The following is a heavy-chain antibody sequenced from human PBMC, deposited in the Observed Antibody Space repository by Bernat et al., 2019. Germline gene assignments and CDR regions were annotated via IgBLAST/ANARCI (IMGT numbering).Heavy chain of an antibody. CDR1: GFTFSSYG. J-gene: IGHJ6*02. V-gene: IGHV3-30-3*01. D-gene: IGHD3-16*02. CDR3: ARDRYDYVRGSYRYIDYYGMDV. Sequence: QVQLVESGGGVVQPGRSLRLSCAASGFTFSSYGTHWVRQAPGKGLEWVAVISYDGSSKYYADSVKGRFTISRDNSKNTLYLQMNSLRADDTTVYYCARDRYDYVRGSYRYIDYYGMDVWGQGTTVTVSS. CDR2: ISYDGSSK.